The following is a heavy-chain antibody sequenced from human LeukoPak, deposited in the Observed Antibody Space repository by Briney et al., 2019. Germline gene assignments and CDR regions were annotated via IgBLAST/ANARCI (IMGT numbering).Heavy chain of an antibody. J-gene: IGHJ5*02. CDR3: ARILVVYAISGWFDP. D-gene: IGHD2-8*02. V-gene: IGHV3-21*01. CDR1: GFTVSTNY. CDR2: ISSSSSYI. Sequence: GGSLRLSCAASGFTVSTNYMSWVRQAPGKGLEWVSSISSSSSYIYYADSVKGRFTISRDNAKNSLYLQMNSLRAEDTAVYYCARILVVYAISGWFDPWGQGTLVTVSS.